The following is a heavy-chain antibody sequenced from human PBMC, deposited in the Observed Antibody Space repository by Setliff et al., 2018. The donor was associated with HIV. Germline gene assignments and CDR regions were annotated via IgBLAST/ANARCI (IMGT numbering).Heavy chain of an antibody. CDR2: IYYSGST. V-gene: IGHV4-61*01. Sequence: PSETLSLTCTVSGGSISSTNYYWGWIRQPPGKGLEWIGYIYYSGSTNYNPSLKSRVTMSVDTSKNQFSLKLSSVTAADTAVYYCARDLVAAFDIWGQGTMVTVSS. J-gene: IGHJ3*02. CDR1: GGSISSTNYY. CDR3: ARDLVAAFDI.